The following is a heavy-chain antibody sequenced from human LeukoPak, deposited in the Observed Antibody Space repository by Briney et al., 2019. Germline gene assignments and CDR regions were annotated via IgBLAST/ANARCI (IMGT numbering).Heavy chain of an antibody. CDR1: GDSVSSSSAT. J-gene: IGHJ4*02. D-gene: IGHD1-1*01. CDR3: ARGWNYIDS. V-gene: IGHV6-1*01. CDR2: TYYRSQWYN. Sequence: SQTLSLTCAISGDSVSSSSATWSWVRQSPSSGLECLGRTYYRSQWYNDYAVSVRSRITINPDTSKNQFSLHLNSVTPEDTAVYYCARGWNYIDSWGQGTLVTVSS.